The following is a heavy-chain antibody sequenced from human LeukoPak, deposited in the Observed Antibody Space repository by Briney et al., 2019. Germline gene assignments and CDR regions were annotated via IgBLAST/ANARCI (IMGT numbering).Heavy chain of an antibody. CDR2: IYYSGST. Sequence: SETLSLTCTVSGGSISSGDYYWSWIRQPPGKGLEWIGYIYYSGSTYYNPSLKSRVTISVDTSKNQFSLKLSSVTAADTAVYYCARGHGYYDSSGYYSYCFDYWGQGTLVTVSS. CDR1: GGSISSGDYY. D-gene: IGHD3-22*01. V-gene: IGHV4-30-4*01. J-gene: IGHJ4*02. CDR3: ARGHGYYDSSGYYSYCFDY.